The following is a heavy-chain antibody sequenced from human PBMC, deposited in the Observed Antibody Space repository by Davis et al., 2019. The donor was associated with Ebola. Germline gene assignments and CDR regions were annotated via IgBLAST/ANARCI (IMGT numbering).Heavy chain of an antibody. Sequence: PGGSLRLSCAASGFTFSSYAMHWVRQAPGKGLEWVAVISYDGSNKYYADSVKGRFTIFRYNSENTVFLQMNSLRVDDMAVYYCAKDWGASRVKGFDFWGQGILVTVSS. CDR2: ISYDGSNK. J-gene: IGHJ4*02. CDR1: GFTFSSYA. V-gene: IGHV3-30-3*02. D-gene: IGHD3-16*01. CDR3: AKDWGASRVKGFDF.